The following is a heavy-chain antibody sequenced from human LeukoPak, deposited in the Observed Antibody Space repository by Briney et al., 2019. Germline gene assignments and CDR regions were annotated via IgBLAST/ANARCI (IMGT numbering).Heavy chain of an antibody. J-gene: IGHJ4*02. CDR2: ISGSGGST. Sequence: LSCAASGFTFSSYAMSWVRQAPGKGLEWVSAISGSGGSTYYADSVKGRFTISRDNSKNTLYLQMNSLRAEDTAVYYCAPRGVAGSFDYWGQGTLVTVSS. V-gene: IGHV3-23*01. D-gene: IGHD6-19*01. CDR3: APRGVAGSFDY. CDR1: GFTFSSYA.